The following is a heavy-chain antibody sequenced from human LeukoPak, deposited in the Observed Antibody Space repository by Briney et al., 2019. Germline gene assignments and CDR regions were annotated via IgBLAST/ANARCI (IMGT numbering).Heavy chain of an antibody. CDR2: IYSGGST. Sequence: GGSLRLSCAASGFTVSSNYMNWVRQAPGKGLEWVSVIYSGGSTYYTDSVKGRFTISRDNSKNTLYLQMNNLRAEDTAVYYCAKDLGGRDSSGYYSTYFDNWGQGTLVTVSS. V-gene: IGHV3-66*01. CDR1: GFTVSSNY. CDR3: AKDLGGRDSSGYYSTYFDN. D-gene: IGHD3-22*01. J-gene: IGHJ4*02.